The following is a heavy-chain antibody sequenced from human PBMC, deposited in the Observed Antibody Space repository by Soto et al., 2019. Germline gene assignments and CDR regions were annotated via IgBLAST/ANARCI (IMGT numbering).Heavy chain of an antibody. CDR3: ARELSTSYFDY. V-gene: IGHV3-48*03. D-gene: IGHD2-2*01. CDR2: ISYGGTTL. J-gene: IGHJ4*02. CDR1: GFTFSNYE. Sequence: SLRLSCAASGFTFSNYEMNWVRQAPGKGLEWVSYISYGGTTLYYADSVRGRFTISRDNAENSLYLQMNSLRAEDTALYYCARELSTSYFDYWGQGTPVPVYS.